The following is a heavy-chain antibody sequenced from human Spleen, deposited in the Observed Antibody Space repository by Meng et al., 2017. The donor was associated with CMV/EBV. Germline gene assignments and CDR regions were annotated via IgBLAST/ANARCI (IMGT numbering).Heavy chain of an antibody. Sequence: GGSLRLSCAASGFAFSTYAMSWVRQAPGKGLEWVSVIYSGGVATYYADSVKGRFTISRDNSNYTLFLQMDSLGAEDTAVYYCAKIGSFTYYYYGMDVWGQGTTVTVSS. CDR3: AKIGSFTYYYYGMDV. CDR2: IYSGGVAT. V-gene: IGHV3-23*03. J-gene: IGHJ6*02. CDR1: GFAFSTYA. D-gene: IGHD1-26*01.